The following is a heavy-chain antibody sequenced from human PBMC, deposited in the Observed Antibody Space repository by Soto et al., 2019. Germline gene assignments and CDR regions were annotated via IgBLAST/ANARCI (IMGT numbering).Heavy chain of an antibody. Sequence: EVQLVESGGGLVQPGGSLRLSCAASGFTFSSYWMSWVRQAPGKGLEWVANIKQDGSEKYYVDSVKGRFTISRDNAKNSLYLQMNSLRAEDTAVYYCARVGSSYYYYMDVWGTGTTVTVSS. J-gene: IGHJ6*03. CDR2: IKQDGSEK. CDR3: ARVGSSYYYYMDV. D-gene: IGHD2-15*01. CDR1: GFTFSSYW. V-gene: IGHV3-7*01.